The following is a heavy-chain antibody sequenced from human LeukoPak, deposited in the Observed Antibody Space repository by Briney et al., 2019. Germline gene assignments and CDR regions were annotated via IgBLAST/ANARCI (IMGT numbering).Heavy chain of an antibody. J-gene: IGHJ6*03. CDR1: GGSISSYY. CDR2: IYYSGST. Sequence: SETLTLTCTVSGGSISSYYWSWIRQPPGKGLEWIGYIYYSGSTNYNPSLKSRVTISVDTSKNQFSLKLSSVTAADTAVYYCARVKQLWLTDYYYYYMDVWGKGTTVTVSS. D-gene: IGHD5-18*01. V-gene: IGHV4-59*01. CDR3: ARVKQLWLTDYYYYYMDV.